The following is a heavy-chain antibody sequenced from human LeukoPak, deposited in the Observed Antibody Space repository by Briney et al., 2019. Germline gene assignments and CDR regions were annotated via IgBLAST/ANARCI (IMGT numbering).Heavy chain of an antibody. CDR1: GFTFRNYA. J-gene: IGHJ1*01. V-gene: IGHV3-23*01. Sequence: PGGSLRLSCAASGFTFRNYAMGWVRQAPGKGLEWVSTISGSGDDTYYADSVKGRFTISRDNSKNTLYLQMSGLRAEDTAVYYCAKFRGIPTTVTQDWGQGTLVTVSS. CDR2: ISGSGDDT. D-gene: IGHD4-17*01. CDR3: AKFRGIPTTVTQD.